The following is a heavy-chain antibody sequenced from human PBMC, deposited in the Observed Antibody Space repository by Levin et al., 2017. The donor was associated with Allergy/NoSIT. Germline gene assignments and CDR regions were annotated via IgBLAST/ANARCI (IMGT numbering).Heavy chain of an antibody. D-gene: IGHD6-19*01. V-gene: IGHV5-51*01. CDR2: IYPDDSDT. CDR3: ARQGGNKAGRFDY. J-gene: IGHJ4*02. CDR1: GYSFTNYW. Sequence: KVSCRGSGYSFTNYWIAWVRQMPGKGLEWMGIIYPDDSDTRYSPSFQGQVTISADKSISTAYLQWSSLKASDTAMYYCARQGGNKAGRFDYWGQGTLVTVSS.